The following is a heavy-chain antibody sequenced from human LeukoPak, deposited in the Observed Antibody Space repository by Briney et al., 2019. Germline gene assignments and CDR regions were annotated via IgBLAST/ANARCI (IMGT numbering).Heavy chain of an antibody. CDR3: AKDSGSSWSGVDY. J-gene: IGHJ4*02. CDR2: INGGGSPI. CDR1: GFTFSRDS. V-gene: IGHV3-48*01. Sequence: GGSLRLSCAASGFTFSRDSMNWVRQAPGKGLEWVSYINGGGSPIFYADSVRGRFTISRDNAKNSLYLQMNSLRAEDTALYYCAKDSGSSWSGVDYWGQGTLVTVSS. D-gene: IGHD6-13*01.